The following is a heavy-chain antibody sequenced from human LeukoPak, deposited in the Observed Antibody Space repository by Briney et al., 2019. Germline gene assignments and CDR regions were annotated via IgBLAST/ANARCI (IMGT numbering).Heavy chain of an antibody. CDR3: AFGASNWDQFDY. D-gene: IGHD7-27*01. V-gene: IGHV5-51*01. CDR1: GYRFTSYW. J-gene: IGHJ4*02. Sequence: GESLKISCKGSGYRFTSYWIAWVRQMPGKGLEWMGIIYPGDSDTRYSPSFQGQVTISADASINTAYLRWSSLEASDTAMYFCAFGASNWDQFDYWGQGTLVTVSS. CDR2: IYPGDSDT.